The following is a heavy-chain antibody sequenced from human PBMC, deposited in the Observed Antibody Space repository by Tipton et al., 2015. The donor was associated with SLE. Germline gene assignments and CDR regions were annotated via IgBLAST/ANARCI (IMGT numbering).Heavy chain of an antibody. J-gene: IGHJ4*02. CDR1: GFSFSSYS. V-gene: IGHV3-21*03. CDR2: ISSSSNYI. D-gene: IGHD3-22*01. CDR3: ARAPGYYYDSSGYYDFDY. Sequence: SLRLSCAASGFSFSSYSMNWVRQAPGKGLEWVSSISSSSNYIYYADSLKGRFTISRDNAKNSLFLQMNSLRAEDTAVYYCARAPGYYYDSSGYYDFDYWGQGTLVTVSS.